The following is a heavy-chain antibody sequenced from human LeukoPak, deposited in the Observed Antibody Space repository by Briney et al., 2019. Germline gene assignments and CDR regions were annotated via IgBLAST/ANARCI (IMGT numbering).Heavy chain of an antibody. D-gene: IGHD3-3*01. Sequence: GRSLRLSCAASGFTFSSYGMHWVRQAPGKGLEWVAVISYDGSNKYYADSVKGRFTISRDNSKNTLYLQMNSLRAEDTAVYYCAKENYDFWSNYGMDVWGQGTTATVSS. CDR2: ISYDGSNK. CDR1: GFTFSSYG. V-gene: IGHV3-30*18. CDR3: AKENYDFWSNYGMDV. J-gene: IGHJ6*02.